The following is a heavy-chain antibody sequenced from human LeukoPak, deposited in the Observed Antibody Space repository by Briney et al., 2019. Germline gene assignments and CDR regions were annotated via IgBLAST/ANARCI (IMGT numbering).Heavy chain of an antibody. CDR2: FDPEDGET. CDR3: ATAADSYYYDSSGYPRHFDY. V-gene: IGHV1-24*01. CDR1: GYTLTELS. D-gene: IGHD3-22*01. Sequence: ASVKVSYKVSGYTLTELSMHWVRQAPGKGLEWMGGFDPEDGETIYAQKFQGRVTMTEDTSTDTAYMELSSLRSEDTAVYYCATAADSYYYDSSGYPRHFDYWGQGTLVTVSS. J-gene: IGHJ4*02.